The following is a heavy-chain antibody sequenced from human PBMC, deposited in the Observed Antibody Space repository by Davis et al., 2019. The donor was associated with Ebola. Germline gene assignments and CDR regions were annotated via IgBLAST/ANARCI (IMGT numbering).Heavy chain of an antibody. CDR2: KYNSGSS. Sequence: SETLSLTCSASGASVPFAYWNWIRQPPGKGLEWIAYKYNSGSSSYNPSLKSRATISVDPSKNQVSLKVTSVTAADTAIYYCARSTGTYSTLHYWGQGLLVTVSS. CDR1: GASVPFAY. J-gene: IGHJ4*02. V-gene: IGHV4-59*02. CDR3: ARSTGTYSTLHY. D-gene: IGHD1-1*01.